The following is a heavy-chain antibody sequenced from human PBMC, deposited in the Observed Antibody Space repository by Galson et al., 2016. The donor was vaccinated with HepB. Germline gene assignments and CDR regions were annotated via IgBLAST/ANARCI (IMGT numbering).Heavy chain of an antibody. CDR2: SRNKANSYTT. Sequence: SLRLSCAASGFTFSDHYMDWVRQAPGKGLEWVGRSRNKANSYTTEYAASVKGRFTISRDDSKNSLYLQMNSLITEDTAVYYCARRTSSSGWYWLDRGQGTLVTVSS. J-gene: IGHJ4*02. CDR3: ARRTSSSGWYWLD. D-gene: IGHD6-19*01. CDR1: GFTFSDHY. V-gene: IGHV3-72*01.